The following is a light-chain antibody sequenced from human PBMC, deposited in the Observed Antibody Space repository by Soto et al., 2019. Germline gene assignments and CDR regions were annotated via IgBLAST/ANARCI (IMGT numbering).Light chain of an antibody. Sequence: EIVLTQSPATLSLSPGERATLSCRASQSVSSYLAWYQQKPGQAPRLLIYDASNRATAIPARFSGSGSGTDFTLTISSLEPEDFAVYYCQQRSNWPRTFGQGTNLEIK. V-gene: IGKV3-11*01. CDR3: QQRSNWPRT. CDR1: QSVSSY. J-gene: IGKJ2*01. CDR2: DAS.